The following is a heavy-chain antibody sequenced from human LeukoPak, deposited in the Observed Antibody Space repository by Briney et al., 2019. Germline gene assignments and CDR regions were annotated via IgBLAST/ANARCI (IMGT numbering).Heavy chain of an antibody. CDR1: GGSISSYY. Sequence: TSETLSLTCTVSGGSISSYYWSWIRQPPGKGLEWIGYIYYSGSTNYNPSLKSRVTISVDTSKNQFSPKLSSVTAADTAVYYCARTGDYDILNPNWFDPWGQGTLVTVSS. CDR3: ARTGDYDILNPNWFDP. J-gene: IGHJ5*02. V-gene: IGHV4-59*08. D-gene: IGHD3-9*01. CDR2: IYYSGST.